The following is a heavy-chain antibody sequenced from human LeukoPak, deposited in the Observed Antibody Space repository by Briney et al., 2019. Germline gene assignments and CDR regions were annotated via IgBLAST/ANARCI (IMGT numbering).Heavy chain of an antibody. CDR3: AKEQGIVGDTSYYYGMDV. Sequence: GRSLRLSCAASGFTFSSYGMHWVRQAPGKGLEWVAVISYDGSNKYYAGSVKGRFTISRDNSKNTLYLQMNSLRAEDTAVYYCAKEQGIVGDTSYYYGMDVWGQGTTVTVSS. CDR1: GFTFSSYG. CDR2: ISYDGSNK. J-gene: IGHJ6*02. D-gene: IGHD1-26*01. V-gene: IGHV3-30*18.